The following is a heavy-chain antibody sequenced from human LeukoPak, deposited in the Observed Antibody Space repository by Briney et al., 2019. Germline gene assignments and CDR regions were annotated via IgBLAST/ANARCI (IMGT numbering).Heavy chain of an antibody. V-gene: IGHV3-23*01. J-gene: IGHJ6*04. D-gene: IGHD2-2*01. CDR1: GFTFSNYA. CDR2: ITGSAADT. CDR3: ASRVVVPAANMDV. Sequence: GGSLRLSCAASGFTFSNYAMSWVRQAPGKRLEWVSAITGSAADTYSADSVKGRFTISRDNSKNTLYLQMNSLRAEDTAVYYCASRVVVPAANMDVWGKGTTVTVSS.